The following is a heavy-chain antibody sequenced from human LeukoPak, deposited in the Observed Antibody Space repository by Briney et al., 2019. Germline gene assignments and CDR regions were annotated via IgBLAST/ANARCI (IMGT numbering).Heavy chain of an antibody. D-gene: IGHD3-10*01. CDR1: GFTFSSYG. J-gene: IGHJ3*02. CDR2: IWYDGSNT. Sequence: PGGSLRLSCAASGFTFSSYGMHWVRQAPGKGLEWVAVIWYDGSNTYYADSVTGRFTISRDNSKKTLYLQMNSLRAEDTAVYYCARAGNYGSGSYFRDAFDIRGQGTMVTVSS. V-gene: IGHV3-33*01. CDR3: ARAGNYGSGSYFRDAFDI.